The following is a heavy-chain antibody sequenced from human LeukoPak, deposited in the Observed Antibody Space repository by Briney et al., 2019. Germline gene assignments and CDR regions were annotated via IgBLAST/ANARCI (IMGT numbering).Heavy chain of an antibody. Sequence: GGSLRLSCAASGFTFSSYGMYWVRQAPGKGLEWVSYISGSSSTIYYADSVRGRLTISRDNAKNSLYLQMNSLRVEDTAVYYCARDSGDFWSGPYWSQGTLVTVSS. V-gene: IGHV3-48*01. CDR3: ARDSGDFWSGPY. CDR1: GFTFSSYG. D-gene: IGHD3-3*01. CDR2: ISGSSSTI. J-gene: IGHJ4*02.